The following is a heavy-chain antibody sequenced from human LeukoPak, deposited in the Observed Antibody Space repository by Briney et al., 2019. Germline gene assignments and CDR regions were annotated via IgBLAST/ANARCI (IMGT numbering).Heavy chain of an antibody. CDR2: IYSGGST. J-gene: IGHJ4*02. CDR1: GFTVSSNY. Sequence: GGSLRLSCAASGFTVSSNYMSWVRQAPGKGLEWVSVIYSGGSTYYADSVKGRFTISRDNSKNTLYLQMNSLRAEDTAVYYCASMGTMIVQAYWGQGTLVTVSS. V-gene: IGHV3-66*01. D-gene: IGHD3-22*01. CDR3: ASMGTMIVQAY.